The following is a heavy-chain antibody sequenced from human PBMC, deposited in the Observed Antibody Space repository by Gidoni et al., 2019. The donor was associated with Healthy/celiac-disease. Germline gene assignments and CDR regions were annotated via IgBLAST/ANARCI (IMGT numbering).Heavy chain of an antibody. Sequence: EVQLVESGGGLVQPGRSLRLSCAGSGFTFDDYAMHWVRQAQGKGLEWVSGISWNSGSIGDADSVKGRFTISRDNAKNSLYLQMNSLRAEDTALYYCANSATRYSGYDWAARFDYWGQGTLVTVSS. CDR1: GFTFDDYA. V-gene: IGHV3-9*01. CDR3: ANSATRYSGYDWAARFDY. D-gene: IGHD5-12*01. J-gene: IGHJ4*02. CDR2: ISWNSGSI.